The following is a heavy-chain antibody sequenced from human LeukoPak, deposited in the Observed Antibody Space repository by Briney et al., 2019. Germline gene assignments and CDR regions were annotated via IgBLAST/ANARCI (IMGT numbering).Heavy chain of an antibody. CDR1: GFNLSNYN. CDR2: ISSDSRTI. D-gene: IGHD2-2*01. V-gene: IGHV3-48*01. CDR3: ARPYCSSTSRPTFDD. J-gene: IGHJ4*02. Sequence: PGGSLRLSCAASGFNLSNYNMNWVRQAPGKGLEWVSYISSDSRTIFYADSVKGRFTISRDNAKNSLYLQMNSLRAEDTAMYYCARPYCSSTSRPTFDDWGQGTLVTVSS.